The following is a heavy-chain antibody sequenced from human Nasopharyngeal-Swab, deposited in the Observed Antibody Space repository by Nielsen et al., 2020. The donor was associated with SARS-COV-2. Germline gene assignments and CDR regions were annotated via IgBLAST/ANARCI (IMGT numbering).Heavy chain of an antibody. CDR1: GFTFSSYE. CDR3: ASFWSGYYTPDY. J-gene: IGHJ4*02. Sequence: GGSLRLSCAASGFTFSSYEMNWVRQAPGKGLEWVSSISSSSSYIYYADSVKGRFTISRDNAKNSLYLQMNSLRAEDTAVYYCASFWSGYYTPDYWGQGTLVTVSS. V-gene: IGHV3-21*01. D-gene: IGHD3-3*01. CDR2: ISSSSSYI.